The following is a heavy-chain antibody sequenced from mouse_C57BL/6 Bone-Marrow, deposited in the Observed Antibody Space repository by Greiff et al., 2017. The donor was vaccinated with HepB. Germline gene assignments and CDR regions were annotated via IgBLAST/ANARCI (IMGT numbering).Heavy chain of an antibody. CDR3: ARDYYGSPGWYFDV. D-gene: IGHD1-1*01. CDR2: ISYDGSN. Sequence: EVQLVESGPGLVKPSQSLSLTCSVTGYSITSGYYWNWIRQFPGNKLEWMGYISYDGSNNYKPSLKNRISITRDTSKNQFFLKLNSVTTEDTATYYCARDYYGSPGWYFDVWGTGTTVTVSS. V-gene: IGHV3-6*01. CDR1: GYSITSGYY. J-gene: IGHJ1*03.